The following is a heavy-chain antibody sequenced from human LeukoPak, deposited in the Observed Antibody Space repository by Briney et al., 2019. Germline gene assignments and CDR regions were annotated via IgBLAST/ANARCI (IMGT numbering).Heavy chain of an antibody. V-gene: IGHV4-59*01. CDR1: GGSISSYY. CDR2: IYYSGST. J-gene: IGHJ4*02. D-gene: IGHD6-19*01. CDR3: AGGASSGWYDY. Sequence: PSETLSLTCTVSGGSISSYYWSWIRQPPGKGLEWIGYIYYSGSTNYNPSLKSRATISVDTSKNQFSLKLSSVTAADTAVYYCAGGASSGWYDYWGQGTLVTVSS.